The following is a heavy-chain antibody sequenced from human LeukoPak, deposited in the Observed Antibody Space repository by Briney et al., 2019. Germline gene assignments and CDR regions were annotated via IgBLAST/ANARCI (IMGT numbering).Heavy chain of an antibody. CDR3: AGSGSYSSEYFQH. D-gene: IGHD1-26*01. CDR1: GGSISSGGYY. J-gene: IGHJ1*01. V-gene: IGHV4-30-2*01. Sequence: SETLSLTCTVSGGSISSGGYYWSWIRQPPGKGLEWIGYIYHSGSTYYNPSLKGRVTISVDRSKNQFSLKLSSVTAADTAVYYCAGSGSYSSEYFQHWGQGTLVTVSS. CDR2: IYHSGST.